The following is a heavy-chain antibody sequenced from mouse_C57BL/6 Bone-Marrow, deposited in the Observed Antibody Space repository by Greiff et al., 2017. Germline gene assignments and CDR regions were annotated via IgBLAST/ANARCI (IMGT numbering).Heavy chain of an antibody. D-gene: IGHD2-2*01. CDR1: GFNFKNTY. J-gene: IGHJ4*01. CDR2: IDPANGNT. V-gene: IGHV14-3*01. CDR3: GRWLPFLYYYDMDD. Sequence: VQLQQSVAELVRPGASVKLSCTASGFNFKNTYMHWVKQRPEQGLEWIGRIDPANGNTKYAAKFKGKATITADTSSNTAYLQLSSLTSEDTAIYYSGRWLPFLYYYDMDDWGQGTSVTVSS.